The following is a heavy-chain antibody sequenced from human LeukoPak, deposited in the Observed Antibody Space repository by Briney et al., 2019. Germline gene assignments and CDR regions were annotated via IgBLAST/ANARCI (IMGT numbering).Heavy chain of an antibody. J-gene: IGHJ4*02. V-gene: IGHV4-39*01. CDR2: NLYSVKS. D-gene: IGHD4-23*01. CDR3: ARLRDARWLLEY. CDR1: GDSVSSTAYY. Sequence: TASETLSLTCTVSGDSVSSTAYYWGWIRQPPGKGLEWIASNLYSVKSYYNPSFNSRVSISVDTSSNRLSLRLTSVNAADTAVYYCARLRDARWLLEYWGQGTLVTVSS.